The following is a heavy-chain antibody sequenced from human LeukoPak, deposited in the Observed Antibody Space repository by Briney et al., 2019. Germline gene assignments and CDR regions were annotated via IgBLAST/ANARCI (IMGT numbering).Heavy chain of an antibody. D-gene: IGHD1-14*01. CDR2: ISGSGGST. V-gene: IGHV3-23*01. CDR1: GFTFSIYA. CDR3: ARWSRITAQIDY. J-gene: IGHJ4*02. Sequence: PGGSLRLSCAASGFTFSIYAMSWVRQAPGKGLEWVSAISGSGGSTYYADSVKGRFTISRDNSKNSLFLQMNSLRAEDTAVYYCARWSRITAQIDYWGQGTLVTVSS.